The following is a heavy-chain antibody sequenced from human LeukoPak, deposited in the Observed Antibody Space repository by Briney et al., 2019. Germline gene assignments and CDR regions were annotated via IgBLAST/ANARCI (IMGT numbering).Heavy chain of an antibody. CDR3: AGIVAGTNWFDP. CDR1: GYTLTELS. CDR2: FDPEDGET. Sequence: ASVKVSCKVSGYTLTELSMHWVRQAPGKGLEWMGGFDPEDGETIYAQEFQGRVTMTEDTSTDTAYMELSSLRSEDTAVYYCAGIVAGTNWFDPWGQGTLVTVSS. D-gene: IGHD3-22*01. J-gene: IGHJ5*02. V-gene: IGHV1-24*01.